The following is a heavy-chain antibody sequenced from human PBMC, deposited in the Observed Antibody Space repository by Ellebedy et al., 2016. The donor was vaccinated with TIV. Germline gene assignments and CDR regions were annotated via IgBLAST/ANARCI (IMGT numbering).Heavy chain of an antibody. CDR2: IYPGDSDT. V-gene: IGHV5-51*01. CDR3: ARLRSRMADFYYYGMDV. CDR1: GYTFTTYW. J-gene: IGHJ6*02. D-gene: IGHD5-24*01. Sequence: GESLKISCKGSGYTFTTYWIGWVRQMPGKGLEWMGNIYPGDSDTRYSPSFQGQVTISADKSSSTAYLQWRSLKASDTAMYYCARLRSRMADFYYYGMDVWGQGTTVTVSS.